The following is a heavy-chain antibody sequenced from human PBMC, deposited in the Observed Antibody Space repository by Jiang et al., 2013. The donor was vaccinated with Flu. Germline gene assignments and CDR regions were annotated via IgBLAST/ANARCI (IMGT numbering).Heavy chain of an antibody. D-gene: IGHD6-13*01. CDR2: TYYRSKWYN. V-gene: IGHV6-1*01. CDR3: ARVQQQLGTFYYYGMDV. CDR1: GDSVSSNSAA. J-gene: IGHJ6*02. Sequence: SQTLSLTCAISGDSVSSNSAAWNWIRQSPSRGLEWLGRTYYRSKWYNDYAVSVKSRITINPDTSKNQFSLQLNSVTPEDTAVYYCARVQQQLGTFYYYGMDVWGQGTTVTVSS.